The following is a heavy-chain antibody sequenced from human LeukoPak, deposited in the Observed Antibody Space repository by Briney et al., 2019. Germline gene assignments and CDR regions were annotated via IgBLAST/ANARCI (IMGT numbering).Heavy chain of an antibody. J-gene: IGHJ3*02. CDR1: GFTFSSYW. D-gene: IGHD2-15*01. V-gene: IGHV3-74*01. CDR3: AKVLRRTTAHDAFDI. Sequence: PGGSLRLSCAASGFTFSSYWMHWVRQAPGKGLVWVSRINSGGSSTSYADSVKGRFTISRDNAKNTLYLQMNSLRAEDTAVYYCAKVLRRTTAHDAFDIWGQGTMVTVSS. CDR2: INSGGSST.